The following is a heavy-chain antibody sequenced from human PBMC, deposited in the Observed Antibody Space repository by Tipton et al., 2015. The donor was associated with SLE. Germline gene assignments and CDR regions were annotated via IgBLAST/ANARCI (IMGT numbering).Heavy chain of an antibody. J-gene: IGHJ4*02. CDR2: IYSGGST. Sequence: GSLRLSCAASGFTVSSNYMSWVRQAPGKGLEWVSVIYSGGSTYYADSVKGRFTISRDNAKNSLYLQMNSLRAEDTAVYYCARGYYGDPLDHWGQGTLVTVSS. CDR3: ARGYYGDPLDH. D-gene: IGHD4-17*01. CDR1: GFTVSSNY. V-gene: IGHV3-53*01.